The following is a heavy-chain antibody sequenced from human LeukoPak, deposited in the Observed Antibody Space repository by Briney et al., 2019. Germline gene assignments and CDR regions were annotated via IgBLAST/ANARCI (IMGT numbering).Heavy chain of an antibody. J-gene: IGHJ4*02. CDR1: GFTFSSYS. CDR2: ISSSSSYI. V-gene: IGHV3-21*01. CDR3: ARIGLLTGYYPWPN. D-gene: IGHD3-9*01. Sequence: PGGSLRLSCAASGFTFSSYSMNWVRQAPGKGLEWVSSISSSSSYIYYADSVKGRYTIYRDNAKNSLYLQMNSQRAENTAGYYGARIGLLTGYYPWPNWGQGTLFTVSS.